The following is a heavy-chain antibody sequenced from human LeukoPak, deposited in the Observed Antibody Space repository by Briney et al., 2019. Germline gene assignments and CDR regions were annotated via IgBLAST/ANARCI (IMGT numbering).Heavy chain of an antibody. J-gene: IGHJ4*02. CDR1: GFTFSSYW. CDR3: ARVWRGGYYYDSSGYYDYYFDY. CDR2: IKQDGSEK. D-gene: IGHD3-22*01. Sequence: GGTLRLSCAASGFTFSSYWMSWVRQAPGKGLEWVANIKQDGSEKYYVDSVKGRFTISRDNAKNSLYLQMNSLRAEDTAVYYCARVWRGGYYYDSSGYYDYYFDYWGQGTLVTVSS. V-gene: IGHV3-7*01.